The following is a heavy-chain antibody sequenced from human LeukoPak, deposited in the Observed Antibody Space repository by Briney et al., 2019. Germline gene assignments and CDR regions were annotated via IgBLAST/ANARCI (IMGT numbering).Heavy chain of an antibody. V-gene: IGHV1-69*13. CDR1: GGTFSSHA. CDR3: ARDKAFGTKGDYFDY. J-gene: IGHJ4*02. Sequence: SVKVSCKASGGTFSSHAISWVRQAPGQGLEWMGGIIPIFGTANYAQKFQGRVTITADESTSTAYMELSSLRSEDTAVYYCARDKAFGTKGDYFDYWGQGTLVTVSS. CDR2: IIPIFGTA. D-gene: IGHD1-7*01.